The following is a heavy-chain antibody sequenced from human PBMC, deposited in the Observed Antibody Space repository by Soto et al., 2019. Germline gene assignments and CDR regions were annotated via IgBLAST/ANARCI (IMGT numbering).Heavy chain of an antibody. V-gene: IGHV1-69*06. CDR1: EDTFRNYA. Sequence: QVELVQSGAEVKKPGSSVKVSCQASEDTFRNYAISWVRQAPGQGLEWFGGIIPIFGTANYAQKFQGRVTITADTSAKRVYLELSSLRSEETAVYYCAITKYDSSAYYYWYLGLWGRGTLVTVSS. CDR3: AITKYDSSAYYYWYLGL. D-gene: IGHD3-22*01. J-gene: IGHJ2*01. CDR2: IIPIFGTA.